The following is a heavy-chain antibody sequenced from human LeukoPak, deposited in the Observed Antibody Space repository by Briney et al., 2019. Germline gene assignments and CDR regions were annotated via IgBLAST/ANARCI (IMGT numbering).Heavy chain of an antibody. Sequence: SGTLSLTCTVSGGSISSSSYYWGWIRQPPGKGLEWLGSIYYSGSTYYNPSLKSRVTISVDTSKNQFSLKLSSVTAADTAVYYCARDRGTWNDDGFDYWGQGTLVTVSS. D-gene: IGHD1-1*01. CDR2: IYYSGST. J-gene: IGHJ4*02. V-gene: IGHV4-39*07. CDR1: GGSISSSSYY. CDR3: ARDRGTWNDDGFDY.